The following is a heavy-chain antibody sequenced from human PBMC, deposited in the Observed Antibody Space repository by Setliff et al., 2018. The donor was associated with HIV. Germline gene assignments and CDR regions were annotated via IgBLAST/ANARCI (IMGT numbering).Heavy chain of an antibody. CDR2: IIPNSGNT. Sequence: GASVKVSCKASGGTFSSYAISWVRQAPGQGLEWMGGIIPNSGNTGYAQKFQGRVTMTRNTSIRTAYMELSSLRSEDTAIYYCARGGDYTQKWFDPWGQGTLVTVSS. J-gene: IGHJ5*02. V-gene: IGHV1-8*02. CDR3: ARGGDYTQKWFDP. D-gene: IGHD4-17*01. CDR1: GGTFSSYA.